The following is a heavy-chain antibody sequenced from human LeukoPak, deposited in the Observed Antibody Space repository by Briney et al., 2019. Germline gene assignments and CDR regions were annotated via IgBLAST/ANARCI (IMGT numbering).Heavy chain of an antibody. CDR3: ATSRPYDFWSGYTLDY. CDR2: IHHTGST. Sequence: SETLSLTCNVSYSSSTSGHFYVWIRQPPGKGLEWIGSIHHTGSTYYSPSLKSRVTISRDTSKNQFSLRLTSVTAADTAVYYCATSRPYDFWSGYTLDYWGQGTLVTVSS. V-gene: IGHV4-38-2*02. D-gene: IGHD3-3*01. CDR1: YSSSTSGHF. J-gene: IGHJ4*02.